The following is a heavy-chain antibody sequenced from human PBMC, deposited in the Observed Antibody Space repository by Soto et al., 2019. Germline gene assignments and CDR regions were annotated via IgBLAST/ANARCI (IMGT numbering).Heavy chain of an antibody. D-gene: IGHD5-12*01. CDR3: ARVEDGYNLNY. CDR2: ISSSGSTK. J-gene: IGHJ4*02. V-gene: IGHV3-48*03. CDR1: GFTFSRYE. Sequence: GGSLRLSCAASGFTFSRYEMNWVRQAPGKGLEWVSYISSSGSTKYYADSVKGRFTISRDNAKNSLYLQMNSLRVEDTAVYYCARVEDGYNLNYWGQGTLVTVSS.